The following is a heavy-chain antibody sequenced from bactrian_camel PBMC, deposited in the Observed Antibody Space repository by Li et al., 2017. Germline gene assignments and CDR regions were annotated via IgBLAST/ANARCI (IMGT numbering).Heavy chain of an antibody. V-gene: IGHV3-2*01. Sequence: HVQLVESGGGLVQPGGSLRLACETSGFTFSNYYMTWARQGPGKGLEWVAIISGDSSKPVYADAVKGRFTISQDSAKNTVYLQMNSLKPEDTAVYYCAADPSPYGGFWWKYCQGQGTQVTVS. CDR1: GFTFSNYY. D-gene: IGHD6*01. CDR2: ISGDSSKP. J-gene: IGHJ4*01.